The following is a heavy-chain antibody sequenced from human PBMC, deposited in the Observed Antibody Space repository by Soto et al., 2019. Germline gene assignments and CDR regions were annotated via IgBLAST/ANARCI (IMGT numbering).Heavy chain of an antibody. Sequence: GGSLRLSCAASGFTFSSYWMHWVRQAPGKGLVWVSRINSDGSSTSYADSVKGRFTISRDNAKNTLYLQMNSLRAEDTAVYYCARDPPASVYAIRSYYYYGMDVWGQGTTVTVSS. D-gene: IGHD2-8*01. V-gene: IGHV3-74*01. J-gene: IGHJ6*02. CDR1: GFTFSSYW. CDR3: ARDPPASVYAIRSYYYYGMDV. CDR2: INSDGSST.